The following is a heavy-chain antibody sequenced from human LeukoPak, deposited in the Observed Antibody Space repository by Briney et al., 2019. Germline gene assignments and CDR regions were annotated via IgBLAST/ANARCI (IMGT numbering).Heavy chain of an antibody. CDR1: GLTFSSYN. D-gene: IGHD3-9*01. V-gene: IGHV3-21*01. Sequence: PGGSLRLSCAASGLTFSSYNMNWVRQAPGKGLEWVSSVGSSSTYIYYADSVKGRFTISRDNAKNSLYLQVNSLRAEDTAVYYCARENAGYYSRTFDYWGQGTLVTVSS. CDR3: ARENAGYYSRTFDY. CDR2: VGSSSTYI. J-gene: IGHJ4*02.